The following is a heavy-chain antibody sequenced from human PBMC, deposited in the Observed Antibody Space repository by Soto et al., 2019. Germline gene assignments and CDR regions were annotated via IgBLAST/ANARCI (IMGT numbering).Heavy chain of an antibody. Sequence: QVQLVESGGGVVQPGRSRGLPFEASGSTFSKDGRHWVAQAPGKGLEWVAVISYDGSRKYYEDSVGGRFTISRDNSKNTLYLEMNSLRPEDTAVYYCTKEAMDRGVIGDYWGQGTLVTVSS. V-gene: IGHV3-30*18. D-gene: IGHD3-16*02. CDR3: TKEAMDRGVIGDY. CDR2: ISYDGSRK. CDR1: GSTFSKDG. J-gene: IGHJ4*02.